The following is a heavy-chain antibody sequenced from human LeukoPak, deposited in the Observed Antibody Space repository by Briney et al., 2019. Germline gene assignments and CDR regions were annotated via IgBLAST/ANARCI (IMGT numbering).Heavy chain of an antibody. J-gene: IGHJ4*02. D-gene: IGHD5-24*01. Sequence: GESLKISCKGSGYSFTSYWIGWVRQMPGKGLEWMGIIYPGDSDTRYSPSFQGQVTISADKSNSTAYLQWSSLKASDTAMYYCARHGKMATIRTNFDYWGQGTLVTVSS. CDR2: IYPGDSDT. V-gene: IGHV5-51*01. CDR1: GYSFTSYW. CDR3: ARHGKMATIRTNFDY.